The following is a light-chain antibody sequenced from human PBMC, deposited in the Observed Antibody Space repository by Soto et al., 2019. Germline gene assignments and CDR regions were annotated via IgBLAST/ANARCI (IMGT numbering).Light chain of an antibody. CDR2: DAS. CDR1: QSISNW. J-gene: IGKJ4*01. CDR3: QQYNSLPLT. Sequence: DIQMTQSPSTLSASVGDRVTITCRASQSISNWLAWYQQKPGKVPKLLIYDASILQSGVPLRFSGSGSGTEFTLTISSLQPDDSATYYCQQYNSLPLTFGGGTKVDIK. V-gene: IGKV1-5*01.